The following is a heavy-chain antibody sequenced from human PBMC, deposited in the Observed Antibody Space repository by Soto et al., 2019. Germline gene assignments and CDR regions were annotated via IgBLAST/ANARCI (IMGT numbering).Heavy chain of an antibody. CDR3: ARLWDRSYGMDV. V-gene: IGHV4-39*01. CDR2: IYYSGST. CDR1: GGSISSSSYY. D-gene: IGHD3-16*01. J-gene: IGHJ6*02. Sequence: PSETLSLTCTVSGGSISSSSYYWGWIRQPPGKGLEWIGSIYYSGSTYYNPSLKSRVTISVDTSKNQFSLKLSSVTAADTAVYYCARLWDRSYGMDVWGQGTTVTVSS.